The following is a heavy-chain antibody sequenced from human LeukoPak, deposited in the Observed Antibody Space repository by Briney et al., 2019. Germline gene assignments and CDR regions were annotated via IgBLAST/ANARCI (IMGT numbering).Heavy chain of an antibody. J-gene: IGHJ4*02. D-gene: IGHD6-13*01. Sequence: PSETLSLTCTVSGGSFSSASYYWSRIRLPAGKGLEWIGRIYTSGSTNYNPSLKSRVTISVDTSKNQFSLKLSSVTAADTAVYYCARRERLAAAFDYWGQGTLVTVSS. CDR1: GGSFSSASYY. V-gene: IGHV4-61*02. CDR3: ARRERLAAAFDY. CDR2: IYTSGST.